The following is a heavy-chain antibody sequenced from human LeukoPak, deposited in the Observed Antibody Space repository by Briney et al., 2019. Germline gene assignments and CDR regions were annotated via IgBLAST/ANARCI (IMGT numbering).Heavy chain of an antibody. D-gene: IGHD2-8*02. CDR1: GGSITSYY. V-gene: IGHV4-59*01. J-gene: IGHJ4*02. CDR2: IYYSGST. CDR3: ARVSTGGFKSASFDH. Sequence: SETLSLTCTVSGGSITSYYWSWIRQPPGEGLEWIGYIYYSGSTNYNPSLKSRVTISVDTSKNQFSLKLSSVTAADTGVYYCARVSTGGFKSASFDHWGQGTLVTASS.